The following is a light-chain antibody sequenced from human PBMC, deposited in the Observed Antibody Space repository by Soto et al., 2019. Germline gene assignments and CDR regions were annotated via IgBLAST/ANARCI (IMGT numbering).Light chain of an antibody. J-gene: IGLJ1*01. V-gene: IGLV2-14*01. CDR2: EVS. CDR1: SSDVGAYNY. CDR3: SSYTSSSTEV. Sequence: QSALTQPASVSGSPGQSITISCTGTSSDVGAYNYVSWYQQHPGKAPKLMIYEVSNRPSGVSNRFSGSESGNTASLTISGLQAEDEADYYCSSYTSSSTEVFGTGTKLTVL.